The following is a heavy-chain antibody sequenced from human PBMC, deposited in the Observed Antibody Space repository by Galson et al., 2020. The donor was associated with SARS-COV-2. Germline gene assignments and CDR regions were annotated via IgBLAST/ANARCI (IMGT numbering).Heavy chain of an antibody. CDR3: AKGSALDTLPGYFHF. Sequence: PGGSLRLSCAASGFTFDDYAMHWVRQPPGKGLEWLSGISWNGGDIAYADSLKGRFTMSRDNAKNSLYLQMSSLSPEDTALYYCAKGSALDTLPGYFHFWGQGTLVTVSS. D-gene: IGHD3-16*02. J-gene: IGHJ4*02. V-gene: IGHV3-9*01. CDR1: GFTFDDYA. CDR2: ISWNGGDI.